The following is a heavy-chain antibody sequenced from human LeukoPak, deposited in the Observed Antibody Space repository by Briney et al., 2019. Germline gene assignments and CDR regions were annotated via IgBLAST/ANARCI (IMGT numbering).Heavy chain of an antibody. CDR2: ISAYNGNT. Sequence: ASVKVSCKASGYTFTSYGVSWVRQAPGQGLEWMGWISAYNGNTNYAQNLQGRVTMTTDTFTSTAYMELRSLRSDDTAVYYCARASHDGSFFYFQHWGQGTLVTVSS. V-gene: IGHV1-18*01. CDR1: GYTFTSYG. CDR3: ARASHDGSFFYFQH. J-gene: IGHJ1*01. D-gene: IGHD1-26*01.